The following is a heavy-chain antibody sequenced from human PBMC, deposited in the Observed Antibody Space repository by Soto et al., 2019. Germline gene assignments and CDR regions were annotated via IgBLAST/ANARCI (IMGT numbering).Heavy chain of an antibody. V-gene: IGHV1-69*12. CDR2: IIPIFGTA. J-gene: IGHJ6*02. D-gene: IGHD3-3*01. Sequence: QVQLVQSGAEVKKPGSSVKVSCKASGGTFSSYAISWVRQAPGQGLEWMGGIIPIFGTANYAQKFQGSVTITADEPKSTAYMELSSLRSEDTAVYYCARRQRSGLTKSYYYYGMDVWGQGTTVTVSS. CDR3: ARRQRSGLTKSYYYYGMDV. CDR1: GGTFSSYA.